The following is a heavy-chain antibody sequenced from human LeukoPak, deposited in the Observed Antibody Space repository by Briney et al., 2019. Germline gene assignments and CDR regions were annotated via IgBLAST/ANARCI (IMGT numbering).Heavy chain of an antibody. J-gene: IGHJ3*02. CDR2: ISGRSESK. V-gene: IGHV3-48*01. CDR1: GFTFSTYS. CDR3: ARPTGSYGFDI. Sequence: GGSLRLSCAASGFTFSTYSMNWVRQAPGKGLVWVSYISGRSESKSYADSVKGRFTISRDNAKNSLYLQMNGLRVEDTALYYCARPTGSYGFDIWGQGAMVTVSS. D-gene: IGHD4-17*01.